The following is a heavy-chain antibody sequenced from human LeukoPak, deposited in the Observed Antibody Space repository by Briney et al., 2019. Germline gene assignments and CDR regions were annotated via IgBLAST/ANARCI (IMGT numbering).Heavy chain of an antibody. CDR3: ARVSGADYYDSSGYYPYYFDY. CDR1: GGSISSYY. D-gene: IGHD3-22*01. CDR2: IYYSGST. J-gene: IGHJ4*02. Sequence: SETLSLTCTVSGGSISSYYWSWIRQTPGKGLEWIGYIYYSGSTNYNPSLKSQVTISVDTSKNQFSLKLSSVTAADTAVYYCARVSGADYYDSSGYYPYYFDYWGQGTLVTVSS. V-gene: IGHV4-59*01.